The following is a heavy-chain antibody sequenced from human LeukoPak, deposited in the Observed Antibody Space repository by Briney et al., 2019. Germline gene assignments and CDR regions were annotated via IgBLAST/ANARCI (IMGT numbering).Heavy chain of an antibody. CDR3: AKAIPILRYFDWLPTALDY. V-gene: IGHV3-23*01. J-gene: IGHJ4*02. Sequence: GGSLRLSCAASGFTFSSYAMSWVRQAPGKGLERVSAISGSGGSTYYADSVKGRFTISRDNSRNTLYLQMNSLRAEDTAVYYCAKAIPILRYFDWLPTALDYWGQGTLVTVSS. CDR2: ISGSGGST. D-gene: IGHD3-9*01. CDR1: GFTFSSYA.